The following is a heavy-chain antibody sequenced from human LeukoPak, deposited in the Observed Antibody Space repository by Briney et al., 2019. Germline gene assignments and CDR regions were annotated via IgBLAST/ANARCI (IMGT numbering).Heavy chain of an antibody. V-gene: IGHV3-30*18. D-gene: IGHD5-18*01. CDR2: ISYDGSNK. CDR3: AKGPHGGYSYGYRVYFDY. J-gene: IGHJ4*02. Sequence: GGSLRLSCAKSGCNITSYGRHWVSEAPGTGLERVAVISYDGSNKYYADSVKGRFTISRDNSKNTPYLQMNSLRAEDTAVYYCAKGPHGGYSYGYRVYFDYWGQGTLVTVSS. CDR1: GCNITSYG.